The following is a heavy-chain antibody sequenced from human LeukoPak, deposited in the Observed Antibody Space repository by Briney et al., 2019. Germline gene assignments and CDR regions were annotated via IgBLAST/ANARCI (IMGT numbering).Heavy chain of an antibody. CDR1: GYSISNGYF. Sequence: SETLSLTCRVSGYSISNGYFWGWIRQPPGKGLEWIGSIYYSGSTYYNPSLKSRVTISVDTSKNQFSLKLSSVTAADTAVYYCARFPSYFTMVRGVISAIDYWGQGTLVTVSS. V-gene: IGHV4-38-2*02. J-gene: IGHJ4*02. CDR3: ARFPSYFTMVRGVISAIDY. D-gene: IGHD3-10*01. CDR2: IYYSGST.